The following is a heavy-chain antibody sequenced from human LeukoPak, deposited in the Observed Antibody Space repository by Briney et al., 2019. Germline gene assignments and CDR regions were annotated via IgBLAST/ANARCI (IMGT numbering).Heavy chain of an antibody. CDR1: GFTFSSYS. J-gene: IGHJ4*02. V-gene: IGHV3-21*01. Sequence: GGSLRLSCAASGFTFSSYSMNWVRQAPGKGLEWVSSISSSSSYIYYADSVKGRFTISRDNAKNSLYLQMNSLRAEDTAVYYCARACSTSDIDYWGQGTLVTVSS. CDR3: ARACSTSDIDY. D-gene: IGHD2-2*01. CDR2: ISSSSSYI.